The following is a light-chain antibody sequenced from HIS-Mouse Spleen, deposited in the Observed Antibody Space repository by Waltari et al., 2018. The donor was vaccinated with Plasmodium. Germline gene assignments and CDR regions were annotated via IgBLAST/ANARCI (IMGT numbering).Light chain of an antibody. CDR1: AFPTKY. CDR2: EDS. CDR3: YSTDSSGNHRV. V-gene: IGLV3-10*01. Sequence: SYDLTQPPSVSASPGQTPRLTCSGDAFPTKYAYWYQQKSGQAPVLGFYEDSKRPPGIPERFSGSSSGTMATLTISGAQVEDEADYYCYSTDSSGNHRVFGGGTKLTVL. J-gene: IGLJ3*02.